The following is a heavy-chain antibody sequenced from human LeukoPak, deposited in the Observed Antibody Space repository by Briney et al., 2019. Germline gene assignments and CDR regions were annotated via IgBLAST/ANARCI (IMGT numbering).Heavy chain of an antibody. D-gene: IGHD3-16*01. CDR2: ISSSSSYI. CDR1: GFTFSSYA. J-gene: IGHJ4*02. CDR3: TTELGLGPKTPGDY. Sequence: PGGSLRLSCAASGFTFSSYAMNWVCQAPGKGLEWVSSISSSSSYIYYADSVKGRFTISRDNAKNSLYLQMNSLRAEDTAVYYCTTELGLGPKTPGDYWGQGTLVTVSS. V-gene: IGHV3-21*01.